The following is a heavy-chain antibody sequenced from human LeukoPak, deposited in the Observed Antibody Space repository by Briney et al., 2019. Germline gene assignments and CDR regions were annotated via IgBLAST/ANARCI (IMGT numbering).Heavy chain of an antibody. D-gene: IGHD6-13*01. CDR1: GGSISSYY. V-gene: IGHV4-4*07. Sequence: SETLSLTCTVSGGSISSYYWSWIRQPAGKGLEWIGRIYTSGSTNYNPSLKSRVTISVDTSKNQFSPKLSSVTAADTAVYYCARHLGGVSSSWYRDYYYYYYMDVWGKGTTVTVSS. J-gene: IGHJ6*03. CDR2: IYTSGST. CDR3: ARHLGGVSSSWYRDYYYYYYMDV.